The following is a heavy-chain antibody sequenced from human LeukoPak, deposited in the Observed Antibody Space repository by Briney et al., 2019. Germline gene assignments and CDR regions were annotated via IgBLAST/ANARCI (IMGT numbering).Heavy chain of an antibody. CDR2: INSDGSST. J-gene: IGHJ4*02. Sequence: GGSLRLSCAASGFTFSNYWMHWVRQARGKWLVWVSRINSDGSSTTYADSVKGRFTISRDNAKNTLYLQMNSLRAEDTAVYYCARVDTAMDPFDYWGQGTQVTVSS. D-gene: IGHD5-18*01. CDR1: GFTFSNYW. V-gene: IGHV3-74*01. CDR3: ARVDTAMDPFDY.